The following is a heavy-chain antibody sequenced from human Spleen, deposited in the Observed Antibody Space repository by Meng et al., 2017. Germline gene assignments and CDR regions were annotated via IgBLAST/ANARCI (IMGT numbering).Heavy chain of an antibody. J-gene: IGHJ4*02. CDR2: INSYGTIT. Sequence: VQLVESGGGVVQPGRSLSLSCAASGFSFSSYWMHWVRQAPGKGLVWVSRINSYGTITNYADSVKGRFTISRDNPKNTLYLQMNSLTAEDTAVYYCTRYYDATVPLDHWGQGTLVTVSS. CDR1: GFSFSSYW. CDR3: TRYYDATVPLDH. D-gene: IGHD3-22*01. V-gene: IGHV3-74*02.